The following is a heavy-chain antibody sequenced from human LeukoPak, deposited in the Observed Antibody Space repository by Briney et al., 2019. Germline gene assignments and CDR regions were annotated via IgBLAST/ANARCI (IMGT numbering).Heavy chain of an antibody. V-gene: IGHV3-11*01. J-gene: IGHJ4*02. CDR1: GFTFSDYY. Sequence: GGSLRLSCAASGFTFSDYYMSRIRQAPGKGLEWVSYISSSGSTIYYADSVKGRFTVSRDNAKNSLYLQMNSLRAEDTAVYFCAKDGGFWSGYYPIWGQGTLVSVSS. D-gene: IGHD3-3*01. CDR2: ISSSGSTI. CDR3: AKDGGFWSGYYPI.